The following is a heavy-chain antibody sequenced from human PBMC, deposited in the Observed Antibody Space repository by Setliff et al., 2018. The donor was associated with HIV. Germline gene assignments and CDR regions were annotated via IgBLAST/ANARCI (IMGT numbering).Heavy chain of an antibody. V-gene: IGHV3-30*01. CDR2: ISYDGSNT. D-gene: IGHD4-17*01. CDR3: ARVGLTTPNFDY. Sequence: QPGGSLRLSCAASGFTFNIYAMHWVRQAPGKGLEWVAVISYDGSNTYYADSVKGRFTISRDDSKNTLYLQMNSLRVEDTAVYYCARVGLTTPNFDYWGQGTLVTVSS. CDR1: GFTFNIYA. J-gene: IGHJ4*02.